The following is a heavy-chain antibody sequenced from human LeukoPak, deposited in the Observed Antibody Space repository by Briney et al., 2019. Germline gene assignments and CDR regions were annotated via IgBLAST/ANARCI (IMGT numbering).Heavy chain of an antibody. Sequence: GGSLRLSCAASGITFSSYAMSWVRQAPGKGLEWVAAITGSGFSSYYADSVKGRFTISRDNSNNTLYLQMNSLRAEDTAVYYCAKVSDFWSGYYYFDYWGQGTLVTVSS. CDR3: AKVSDFWSGYYYFDY. CDR1: GITFSSYA. V-gene: IGHV3-23*01. J-gene: IGHJ4*02. D-gene: IGHD3-3*01. CDR2: ITGSGFSS.